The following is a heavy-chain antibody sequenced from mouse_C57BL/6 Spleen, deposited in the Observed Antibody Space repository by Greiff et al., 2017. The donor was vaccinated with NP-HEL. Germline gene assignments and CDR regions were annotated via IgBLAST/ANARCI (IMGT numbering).Heavy chain of an antibody. V-gene: IGHV1-22*01. CDR1: GYTFTDYN. Sequence: EVQLQQSGPELVKPGASVKMSCKASGYTFTDYNMHWVKQSHGKSLEWIGYINPNNGGTSYNQKFKGKATLTVNKSSSTAYMELRSLTSEDSAVYYCARGKYYGSSYVAWFAYWGQGTLVTVSA. J-gene: IGHJ3*01. D-gene: IGHD1-1*01. CDR3: ARGKYYGSSYVAWFAY. CDR2: INPNNGGT.